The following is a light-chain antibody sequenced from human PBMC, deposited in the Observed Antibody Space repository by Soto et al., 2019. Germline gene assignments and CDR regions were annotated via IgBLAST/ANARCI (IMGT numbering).Light chain of an antibody. J-gene: IGKJ1*01. V-gene: IGKV3-20*01. CDR3: QQYVSSPWP. CDR2: GAS. Sequence: DIVLTQSPGTLSLSPGERATLSCRASQSFSNSYLAWYQQKPGQAPRLLIYGASSRATGIPDRFSGSGSGTDFPLTISRLEPDDFAVYYCQQYVSSPWPFGQGTKVEIK. CDR1: QSFSNSY.